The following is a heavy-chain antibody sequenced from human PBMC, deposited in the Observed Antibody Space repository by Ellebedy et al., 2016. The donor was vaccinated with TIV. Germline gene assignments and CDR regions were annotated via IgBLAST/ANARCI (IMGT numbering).Heavy chain of an antibody. CDR2: ISSSSSYI. J-gene: IGHJ6*02. V-gene: IGHV3-21*01. CDR3: ARGAHTYYDFYYYYGMDV. D-gene: IGHD3-3*01. Sequence: GGSLRLSCAASGFTFSSYSMNWVRQAPGKGLEWVSSISSSSSYIYYADSVKGRFTISRDNAKNSLYLQMNSLRAEDTAVYYCARGAHTYYDFYYYYGMDVWGQGTTVTVSS. CDR1: GFTFSSYS.